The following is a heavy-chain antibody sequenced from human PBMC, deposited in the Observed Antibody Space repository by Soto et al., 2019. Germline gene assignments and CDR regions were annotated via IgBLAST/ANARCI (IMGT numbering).Heavy chain of an antibody. J-gene: IGHJ3*02. CDR2: ISGSGGST. D-gene: IGHD5-18*01. Sequence: GGSLRLSCAASGFTFSSYAMSWVRQAPGKGLEWVSAISGSGGSTYYADSVKGRFTISRDNSKNTLYLQMNSLRAEDTAVYYCALPMDTAMVMHEAFDIWGQGTMVTVSS. CDR3: ALPMDTAMVMHEAFDI. CDR1: GFTFSSYA. V-gene: IGHV3-23*01.